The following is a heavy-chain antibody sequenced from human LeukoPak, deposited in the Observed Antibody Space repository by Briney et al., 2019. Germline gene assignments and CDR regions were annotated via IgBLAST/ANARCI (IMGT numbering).Heavy chain of an antibody. CDR1: GYSFTSYC. CDR3: CMKWDRVPLQGYFFDV. Sequence: GESLKISCKVSGYSFTSYCIGWVRQMPGKGLEWMGIIYPGDSGPTYSPSFQGQVTISVDKSINTAYLQWSSLQASDTAMYYCCMKWDRVPLQGYFFDVWGQGKMVTVST. D-gene: IGHD1-26*01. V-gene: IGHV5-51*01. CDR2: IYPGDSGP. J-gene: IGHJ3*01.